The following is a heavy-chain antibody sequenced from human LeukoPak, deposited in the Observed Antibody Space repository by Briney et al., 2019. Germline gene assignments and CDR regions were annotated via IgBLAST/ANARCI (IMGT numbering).Heavy chain of an antibody. CDR2: INWSGGST. J-gene: IGHJ4*02. Sequence: GGSLRLSCAASGFTFDDYGMSWVRHAPGKGLEWVSGINWSGGSTVYADSVKGRFTISRDNAKNSLYLQMNSLRAEDTALYYCATLYDFWSAYYPNWGQGTLVTVSS. CDR3: ATLYDFWSAYYPN. CDR1: GFTFDDYG. D-gene: IGHD3-3*01. V-gene: IGHV3-20*04.